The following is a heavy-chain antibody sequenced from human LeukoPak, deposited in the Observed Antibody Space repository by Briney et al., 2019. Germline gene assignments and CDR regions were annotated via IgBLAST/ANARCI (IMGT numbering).Heavy chain of an antibody. D-gene: IGHD2-15*01. CDR1: GGTFISYA. CDR2: IIPIFGTA. V-gene: IGHV1-69*13. J-gene: IGHJ6*02. Sequence: ASVKVSCKASGGTFISYAISWVRQAPGQGLEWMGGIIPIFGTANYAQKFQGRVTITADESTSTAYMELSSLRSEDTAVYYCARGLGYCSGGSCYGPYYYGMDVWGQGTTVTVSS. CDR3: ARGLGYCSGGSCYGPYYYGMDV.